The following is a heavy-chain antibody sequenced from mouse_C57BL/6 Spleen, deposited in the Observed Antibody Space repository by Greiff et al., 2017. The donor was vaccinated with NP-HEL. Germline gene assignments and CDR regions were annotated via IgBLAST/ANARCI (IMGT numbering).Heavy chain of an antibody. V-gene: IGHV3-6*01. J-gene: IGHJ3*01. Sequence: VQLKESGPGLVKPSQSLSLTCSVTGYSITSGYYWNWIRQFPGNKLEWMGYISYDGSNNYNPSLKNRISITRDTSKNQFFLKLNSVTTEDTATYYCARDYYYGSSHLFAYWGQGTLVTVSA. CDR2: ISYDGSN. CDR1: GYSITSGYY. CDR3: ARDYYYGSSHLFAY. D-gene: IGHD1-1*01.